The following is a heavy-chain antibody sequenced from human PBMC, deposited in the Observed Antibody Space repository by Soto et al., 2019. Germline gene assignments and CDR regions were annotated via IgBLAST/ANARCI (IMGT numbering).Heavy chain of an antibody. Sequence: PWETLSPTLSVFGVSFRGYYCSLSRPRPGKGLGWIGYIYYSGSTTYNPPLKSRVTISVDTSKNQFSLKLSSVTAADTAVYYCARLFQEATSDGYYYYYYMDVWGKGTTVTVSS. CDR3: ARLFQEATSDGYYYYYYMDV. CDR2: IYYSGST. CDR1: GVSFRGYY. J-gene: IGHJ6*03. V-gene: IGHV4-59*01. D-gene: IGHD3-10*02.